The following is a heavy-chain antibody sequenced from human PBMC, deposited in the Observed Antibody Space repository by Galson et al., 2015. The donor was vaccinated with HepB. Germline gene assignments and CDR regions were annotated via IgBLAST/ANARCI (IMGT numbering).Heavy chain of an antibody. V-gene: IGHV3-43*01. CDR3: AKGGYGN. D-gene: IGHD6-25*01. J-gene: IGHJ4*02. CDR1: GFTFDDYT. CDR2: ISWDGGST. Sequence: SLRLSCAASGFTFDDYTMHWVRQAPGKGLEWVSLISWDGGSTYYADSVKGRFTISRDNSKNSLYLQMNSLGTEDTALYYCAKGGYGNWGQGTLVTVSS.